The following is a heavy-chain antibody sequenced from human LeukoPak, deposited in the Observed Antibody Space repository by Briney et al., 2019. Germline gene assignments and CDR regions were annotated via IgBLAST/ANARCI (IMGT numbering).Heavy chain of an antibody. CDR2: ISSTSGTI. V-gene: IGHV3-48*04. D-gene: IGHD2-2*01. Sequence: GGSLRLSCAASGFSFSTYAMSWVRQSPGKGLEWVSSISSTSGTIHYADSVKGRFTISRDNAKNSVFLQMKSLRVEDTAVYFCASVCPSINCDDFDYWGQGTLVTVSS. CDR1: GFSFSTYA. J-gene: IGHJ4*02. CDR3: ASVCPSINCDDFDY.